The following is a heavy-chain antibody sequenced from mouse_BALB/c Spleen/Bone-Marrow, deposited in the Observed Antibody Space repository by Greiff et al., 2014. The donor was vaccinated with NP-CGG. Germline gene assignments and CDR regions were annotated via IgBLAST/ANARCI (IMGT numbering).Heavy chain of an antibody. V-gene: IGHV14-3*02. CDR2: IDPANGNT. CDR1: GFNIKDTY. J-gene: IGHJ3*01. CDR3: ASYYYGSSSFAY. D-gene: IGHD1-1*01. Sequence: VQLQQSGAELVKPGASVKLSCTASGFNIKDTYMHWVKQRPEQGLEWIGRIDPANGNTKYDPKFQGKATITADTSSNTAYLQLSSLTSEDTAVYYCASYYYGSSSFAYWGQGTLATVSA.